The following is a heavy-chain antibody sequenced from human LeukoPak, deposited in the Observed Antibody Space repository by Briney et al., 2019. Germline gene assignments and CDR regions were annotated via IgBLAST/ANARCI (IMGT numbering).Heavy chain of an antibody. Sequence: GGSLRLSCAASGFTFSSYEMNWVRQAPGKGLEWVSSISSSSSYIYYADSVKGRFTISRDNAKNSLYLQMNSLRAEDTAVYYCAREYYYDSSGYYYLDAFDIWGQGTMVTVSS. CDR1: GFTFSSYE. D-gene: IGHD3-22*01. J-gene: IGHJ3*02. CDR2: ISSSSSYI. CDR3: AREYYYDSSGYYYLDAFDI. V-gene: IGHV3-21*01.